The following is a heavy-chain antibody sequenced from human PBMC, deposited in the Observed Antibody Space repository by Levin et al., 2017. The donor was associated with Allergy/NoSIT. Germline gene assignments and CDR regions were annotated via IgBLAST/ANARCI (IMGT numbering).Heavy chain of an antibody. D-gene: IGHD6-19*01. V-gene: IGHV3-33*01. CDR1: GFTFSSYG. Sequence: GESLKISCAASGFTFSSYGMHWVRQAPGKGLEWVAVIWYDGSNKYYADSVKGRFTISRDNSKNTLYLQMNSLRAEDTAVYYCARERYSSGWYGNAFDIWGQGTMVTVSS. CDR2: IWYDGSNK. J-gene: IGHJ3*02. CDR3: ARERYSSGWYGNAFDI.